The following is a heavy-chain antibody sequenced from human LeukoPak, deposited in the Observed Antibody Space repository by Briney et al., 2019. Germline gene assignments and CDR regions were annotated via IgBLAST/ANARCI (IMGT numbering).Heavy chain of an antibody. D-gene: IGHD6-19*01. Sequence: GGSLRLSCAASGFSFSSDSMNWVRRHPAKRLEWVSYIRSSSSTTYYAASVKGRFTISRDNAKNSLYLQMNSLRAEDTAMYYCARVHGYSSGRYYYYMDVWGKGTTVTVSS. CDR1: GFSFSSDS. J-gene: IGHJ6*03. CDR2: IRSSSSTT. V-gene: IGHV3-48*01. CDR3: ARVHGYSSGRYYYYMDV.